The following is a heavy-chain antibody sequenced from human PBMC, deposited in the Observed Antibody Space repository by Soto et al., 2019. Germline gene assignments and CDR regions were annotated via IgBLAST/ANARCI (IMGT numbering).Heavy chain of an antibody. Sequence: QVQLVESGGGVVQPERSLRLSCAASGFTFSSYGMHWVRQAPGKGLEWVAVISYDGSNKYYADSVKGRFTISRDNSKNTLYLQMNSLRAEDTAVYYCLGELYLTQSPYFDYWGQGTLLTVSS. V-gene: IGHV3-30*03. J-gene: IGHJ4*02. CDR2: ISYDGSNK. D-gene: IGHD3-10*01. CDR1: GFTFSSYG. CDR3: LGELYLTQSPYFDY.